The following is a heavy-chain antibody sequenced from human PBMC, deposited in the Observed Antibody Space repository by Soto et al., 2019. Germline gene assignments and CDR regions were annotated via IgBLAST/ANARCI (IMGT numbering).Heavy chain of an antibody. J-gene: IGHJ5*02. D-gene: IGHD6-6*01. Sequence: SGGSLRLSCAASGFTFSSYGMHWVRQAPGKGLEWVAVIWYDGSNKYYADSVKGRFTISRDNSKNTLYLQMNSLRAEDTAVYYCAREWRESSSEYWFDPWGQGTLVTVSS. V-gene: IGHV3-33*01. CDR3: AREWRESSSEYWFDP. CDR1: GFTFSSYG. CDR2: IWYDGSNK.